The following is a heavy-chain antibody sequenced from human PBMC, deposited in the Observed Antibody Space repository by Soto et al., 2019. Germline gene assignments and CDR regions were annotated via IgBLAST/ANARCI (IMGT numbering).Heavy chain of an antibody. J-gene: IGHJ3*01. V-gene: IGHV3-53*02. CDR2: MYYGGTT. Sequence: EMQLVETGGGLIQPGGSLRLSCAASGFTVSSDHMSWVRQAPGKGLEWISVMYYGGTTYYADSVQGRFTISRDSSTNTLYLQMTDLRADDTAGYYCAREAAGFDLWGQGTMVTVSS. D-gene: IGHD6-13*01. CDR3: AREAAGFDL. CDR1: GFTVSSDH.